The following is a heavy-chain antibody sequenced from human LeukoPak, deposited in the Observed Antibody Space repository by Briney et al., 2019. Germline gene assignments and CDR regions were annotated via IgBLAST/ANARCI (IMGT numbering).Heavy chain of an antibody. CDR1: GGAFSGYY. Sequence: PSETLSLTCAVYGGAFSGYYWSWIRQPPGKGLEWIGYIYYSGSTNYNPSLKSRVTISVDTSKNQFSLKLSSVTAADTAVYYCARRGGYCSSTSCYYYYGMDVWGQGTTVTVSS. CDR2: IYYSGST. CDR3: ARRGGYCSSTSCYYYYGMDV. V-gene: IGHV4-59*08. D-gene: IGHD2-2*01. J-gene: IGHJ6*02.